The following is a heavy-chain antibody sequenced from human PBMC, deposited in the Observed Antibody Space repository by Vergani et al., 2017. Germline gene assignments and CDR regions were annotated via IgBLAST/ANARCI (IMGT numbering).Heavy chain of an antibody. CDR3: ARGSCLGGSCYKPLFYY. Sequence: QVQLQESGPGLVKPSQTLSLTCTVSGGPINSHNYYWSWIRQPAGKGLEWIGRIHTSGSTNYNPSLKSRVTMSEDTSKNQFSLNLTSVTAADTAVYFCARGSCLGGSCYKPLFYYWGQGILVTVSS. D-gene: IGHD2-15*01. CDR2: IHTSGST. CDR1: GGPINSHNYY. J-gene: IGHJ4*02. V-gene: IGHV4-61*02.